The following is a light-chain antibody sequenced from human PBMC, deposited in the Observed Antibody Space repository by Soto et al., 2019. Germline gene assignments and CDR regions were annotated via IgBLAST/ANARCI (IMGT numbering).Light chain of an antibody. V-gene: IGKV3-20*01. CDR2: GAS. CDR3: QQFGDSPPAFT. J-gene: IGKJ2*01. Sequence: ESMLTQSPGTRSLSPGERATLSCRASQRVSTKYLTWYQQKPGQAPRLLIYGASIRATGIPDRFSGSVSGTDFTLTISRLEPEDVAVYYCQQFGDSPPAFTFGQGTKLEI. CDR1: QRVSTKY.